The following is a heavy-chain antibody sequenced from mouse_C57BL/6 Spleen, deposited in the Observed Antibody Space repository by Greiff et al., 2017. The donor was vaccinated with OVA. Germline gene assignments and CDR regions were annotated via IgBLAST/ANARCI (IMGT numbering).Heavy chain of an antibody. Sequence: QVQLQQPGAELVMPGASVKLSCKASGYTFTSYWMHWVKQRPGQGLEWIGEIDPSDSYTNYNQKFKGQSTLTVDKSSSTAYMGLRSLTSEDSAVYFCAREEIYNGYFLDYWGQGTTLTVSS. D-gene: IGHD2-3*01. V-gene: IGHV1-69*01. CDR2: IDPSDSYT. CDR3: AREEIYNGYFLDY. J-gene: IGHJ2*01. CDR1: GYTFTSYW.